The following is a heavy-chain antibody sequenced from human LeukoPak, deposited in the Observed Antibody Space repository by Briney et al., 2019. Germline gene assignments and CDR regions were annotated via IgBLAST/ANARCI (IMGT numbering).Heavy chain of an antibody. CDR1: GGSISSYY. Sequence: ASETLSLTCTVSGGSISSYYWSWIRQPPGKGLEWIGYIYYSGSTNYNPSLKSRVTISVDTSKNQFSLKLSSVTAADTAVYYCVSGTAPKSYYYYYMDVWGKGTTVTVSS. V-gene: IGHV4-59*08. CDR3: VSGTAPKSYYYYYMDV. D-gene: IGHD1-1*01. CDR2: IYYSGST. J-gene: IGHJ6*03.